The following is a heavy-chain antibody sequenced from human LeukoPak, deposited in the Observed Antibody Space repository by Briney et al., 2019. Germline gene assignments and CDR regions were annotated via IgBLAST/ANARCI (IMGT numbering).Heavy chain of an antibody. D-gene: IGHD2-15*01. CDR2: ISGSGGST. CDR3: AKSIVVVVAVWYFDL. V-gene: IGHV3-23*01. CDR1: GFTFSHFW. J-gene: IGHJ2*01. Sequence: GGSPRLSCAASGFTFSHFWMHWVRQAPGKGLEWVSVISGSGGSTHYADSVKGRFTISRDNSKNTLYLQMNSLRAEDTAVYYCAKSIVVVVAVWYFDLWGRGALVTVSS.